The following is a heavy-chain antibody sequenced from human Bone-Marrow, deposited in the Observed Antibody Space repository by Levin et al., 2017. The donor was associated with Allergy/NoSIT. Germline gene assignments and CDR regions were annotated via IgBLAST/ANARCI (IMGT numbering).Heavy chain of an antibody. J-gene: IGHJ4*02. CDR1: GFTFSSYA. CDR2: ISGSGGST. V-gene: IGHV3-23*01. D-gene: IGHD2-15*01. Sequence: LSLTCAASGFTFSSYAMSWVRQAPGKGLEWVSAISGSGGSTYYADSVKGRFTISRDNSKNTLYLQMNSLRAEDTAVYYCAKDRPRPASVVVAATFPLWFDYWGQGTLVTVSS. CDR3: AKDRPRPASVVVAATFPLWFDY.